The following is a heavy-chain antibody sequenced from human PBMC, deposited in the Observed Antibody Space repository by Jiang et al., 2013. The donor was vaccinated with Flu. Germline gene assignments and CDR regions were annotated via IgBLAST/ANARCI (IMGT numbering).Heavy chain of an antibody. J-gene: IGHJ4*02. V-gene: IGHV1-2*02. D-gene: IGHD4-23*01. Sequence: GAEVKKPGASVTVSCKASGYAFTTHYIHWLRQAPGQGPEWLGSINPTNGDTIYAQKFQGRIALTRDTSINTAYMEVERLTSDDVAVYFCARQRWEVPESFDYWGQGTLVTVSS. CDR2: INPTNGDT. CDR3: ARQRWEVPESFDY. CDR1: GYAFTTHY.